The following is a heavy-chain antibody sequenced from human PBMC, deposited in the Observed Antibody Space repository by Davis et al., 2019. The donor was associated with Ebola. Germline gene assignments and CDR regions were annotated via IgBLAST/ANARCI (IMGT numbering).Heavy chain of an antibody. CDR1: GDSVSTAG. Sequence: LRLSCAISGDSVSTAGWNWIRQSPSRGLEWLGRTYYKSKWYNDYAASVKSRITINPDTSKNQFSLQLNSVTPEDTALYYCARGWLRGGMDVWGEGTTVTVSS. CDR3: ARGWLRGGMDV. J-gene: IGHJ6*04. CDR2: TYYKSKWYN. V-gene: IGHV6-1*01. D-gene: IGHD5-18*01.